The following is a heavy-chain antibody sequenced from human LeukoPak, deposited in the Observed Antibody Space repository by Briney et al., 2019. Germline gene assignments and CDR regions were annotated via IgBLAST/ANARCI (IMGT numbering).Heavy chain of an antibody. CDR3: SPSGGGWYSADY. D-gene: IGHD6-19*01. CDR2: ITAKVYNYAT. J-gene: IGHJ4*02. V-gene: IGHV3-73*01. CDR1: GFNFGGSS. Sequence: AGGSLRLSCAASGFNFGGSSMHWVRQAPGKGLEWVGRITAKVYNYATTYAASVKGRFTFSRDESKNTADLQMNSLKIEDTAVYYCSPSGGGWYSADYWGQGTLVTVSS.